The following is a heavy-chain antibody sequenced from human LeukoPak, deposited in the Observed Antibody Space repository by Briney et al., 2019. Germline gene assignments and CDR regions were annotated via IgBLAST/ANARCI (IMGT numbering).Heavy chain of an antibody. CDR1: GGSMSSYY. Sequence: PSETLSLTCTVSGGSMSSYYWSWIRQPPGKGLEGIGYIYSSGSTNYNPSLKSRVTISVDTSQNQFSLKLSSVPAADTAVYYCSREEAVAGTMDYWGQGTLVTVSS. J-gene: IGHJ4*02. D-gene: IGHD6-19*01. CDR3: SREEAVAGTMDY. CDR2: IYSSGST. V-gene: IGHV4-59*01.